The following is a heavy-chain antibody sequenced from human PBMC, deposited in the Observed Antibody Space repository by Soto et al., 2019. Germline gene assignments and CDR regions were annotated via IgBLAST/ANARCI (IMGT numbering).Heavy chain of an antibody. CDR2: ISGGGSIT. J-gene: IGHJ4*02. CDR1: GFTFTNYA. Sequence: PGGSLRLSCAASGFTFTNYAMTWVRQAPGKGLEWVSTISGGGSITYYADSLKGRFTISRDNSKNTLYLQINSLRAEDTAVYYCAKTIRGGYSSSWYYFDYWGQGTLVNVSS. V-gene: IGHV3-23*01. D-gene: IGHD6-13*01. CDR3: AKTIRGGYSSSWYYFDY.